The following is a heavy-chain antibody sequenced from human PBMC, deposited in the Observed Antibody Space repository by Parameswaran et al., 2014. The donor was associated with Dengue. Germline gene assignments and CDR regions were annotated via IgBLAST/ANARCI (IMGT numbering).Heavy chain of an antibody. D-gene: IGHD4-17*01. CDR3: ARRTTSVGFDY. Sequence: VRQAPGKGLEWIGYINHSGSTNYNPSLKSRVTISVDTSKNQFSLKLSSVTAADTAVYYCARRTTSVGFDYWGQGTLVTSPQ. J-gene: IGHJ4*02. CDR2: INHSGST. V-gene: IGHV4-34*01.